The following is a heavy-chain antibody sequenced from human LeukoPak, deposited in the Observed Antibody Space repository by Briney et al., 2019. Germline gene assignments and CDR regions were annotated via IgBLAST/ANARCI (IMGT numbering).Heavy chain of an antibody. CDR2: ISYDGSNK. V-gene: IGHV3-30*04. D-gene: IGHD5-12*01. CDR1: GFTFSSYA. Sequence: GRSLRLSCAASGFTFSSYAMHWVRQAPGKGLEWVAVISYDGSNKYYADSVKGRFTISRDNSKNTLYLQMNSRRAEDTAVYYCARDRSDIVATIDFDYWGQGTLVTVSS. CDR3: ARDRSDIVATIDFDY. J-gene: IGHJ4*02.